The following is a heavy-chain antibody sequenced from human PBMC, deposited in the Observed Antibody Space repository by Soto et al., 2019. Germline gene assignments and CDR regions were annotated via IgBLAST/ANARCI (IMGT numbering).Heavy chain of an antibody. J-gene: IGHJ6*02. CDR3: ARIASAGRGWDV. D-gene: IGHD6-13*01. CDR1: GFTFSSYW. Sequence: EVQLVESGGGLVQPGGSLRLSCAASGFTFSSYWMSWVRQAPVKGLEWVGNIKQDGSEKNYVDIMEGRFTISRDNAENSLYLQMNSLRAEDPAVYYCARIASAGRGWDVWGQGTTVVVSS. CDR2: IKQDGSEK. V-gene: IGHV3-7*01.